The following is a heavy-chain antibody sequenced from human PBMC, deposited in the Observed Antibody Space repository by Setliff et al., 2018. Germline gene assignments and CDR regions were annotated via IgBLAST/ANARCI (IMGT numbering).Heavy chain of an antibody. CDR2: INPNSGGT. CDR1: GYTFTGYY. CDR3: AREIRVVVPAAPRYYGMDV. V-gene: IGHV1-2*02. D-gene: IGHD2-2*01. Sequence: ASVKVSCKASGYTFTGYYMHWVRQAPGQGLEWIGWINPNSGGTNYAQKFQGRVTMTRDTSISTAYMELSRLRSDDTAVYYCAREIRVVVPAAPRYYGMDVWGQGTTVTVSS. J-gene: IGHJ6*02.